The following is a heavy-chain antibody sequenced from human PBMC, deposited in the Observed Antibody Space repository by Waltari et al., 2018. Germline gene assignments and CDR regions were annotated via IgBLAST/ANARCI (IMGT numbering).Heavy chain of an antibody. CDR1: GYTFTSYG. D-gene: IGHD3-3*01. V-gene: IGHV1-18*01. CDR2: IRTSNINT. CDR3: VRDKDDFWSDYYNWFDL. Sequence: QAQLVQSGAEVKKPGASVEVSCKASGYTFTSYGISWGRQAPGQGLEWMGWIRTSNINTNYAQKVQGRLTMTTDSSTTTAYMELRSLRSDDAAVYYCVRDKDDFWSDYYNWFDLWGQGTLVTVS. J-gene: IGHJ5*02.